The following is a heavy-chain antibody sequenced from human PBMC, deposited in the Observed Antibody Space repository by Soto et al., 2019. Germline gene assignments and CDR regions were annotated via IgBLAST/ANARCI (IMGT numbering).Heavy chain of an antibody. CDR3: ARGGGDILTGYYPSDY. CDR1: GGSISSGDYY. V-gene: IGHV4-30-4*01. CDR2: IYYSGST. Sequence: PSETLSLTCTVSGGSISSGDYYWSWIRQPPGKGLEWIGYIYYSGSTYYNPSLKSRVTISVDTSKNQFSLKLSSVTAADTAVYYCARGGGDILTGYYPSDYWGQGTLVTVSS. D-gene: IGHD3-9*01. J-gene: IGHJ4*02.